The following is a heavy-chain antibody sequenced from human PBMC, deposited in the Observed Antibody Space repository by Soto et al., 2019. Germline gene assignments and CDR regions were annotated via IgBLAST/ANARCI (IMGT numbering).Heavy chain of an antibody. D-gene: IGHD1-26*01. Sequence: GGSLRLSCAASGFTVNNNYMGWVRQAPGKGLEWVSVIYSGGSTYYADSMKGRFTISRDNSKNTLYLQMNSLRVEDTAMFYCARAPSGNYYFDSWGQGTLVTVSS. CDR3: ARAPSGNYYFDS. J-gene: IGHJ4*02. CDR2: IYSGGST. CDR1: GFTVNNNY. V-gene: IGHV3-53*01.